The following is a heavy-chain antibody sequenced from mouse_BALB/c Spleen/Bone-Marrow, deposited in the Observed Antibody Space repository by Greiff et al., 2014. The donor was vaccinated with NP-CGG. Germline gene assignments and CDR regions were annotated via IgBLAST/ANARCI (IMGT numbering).Heavy chain of an antibody. CDR3: TRDPLYYGSSYAIDY. D-gene: IGHD1-1*01. CDR1: GFTFSSYT. Sequence: EVMLVESGGGLVKPGGSLKLSCAASGFTFSSYTMSWVRQTPEKRLEWVATISSGGSYTYYPDSVKGRFTISRDNAKNTLYLQMSSLKSEDTAMYYCTRDPLYYGSSYAIDYWGQGTSVTGSS. V-gene: IGHV5-6-4*01. J-gene: IGHJ4*01. CDR2: ISSGGSYT.